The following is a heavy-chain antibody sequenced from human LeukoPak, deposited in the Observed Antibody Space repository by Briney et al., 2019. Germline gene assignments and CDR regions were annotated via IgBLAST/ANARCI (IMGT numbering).Heavy chain of an antibody. Sequence: PSETLSLTCTVSGGSISSYYWSWIRQPPGKGLEWIGYIYYSGSTNYNPSLKSRVTISVDTSKNQFSLKLSSVTAADTAVYYCARHGGGSSSRALDYWGQGTLVTVSS. CDR1: GGSISSYY. D-gene: IGHD6-6*01. CDR2: IYYSGST. V-gene: IGHV4-59*08. CDR3: ARHGGGSSSRALDY. J-gene: IGHJ4*02.